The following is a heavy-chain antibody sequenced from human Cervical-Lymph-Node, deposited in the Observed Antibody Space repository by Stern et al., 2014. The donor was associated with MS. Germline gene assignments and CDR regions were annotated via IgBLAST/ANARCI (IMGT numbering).Heavy chain of an antibody. CDR3: ATTPQFLILATAPMDV. D-gene: IGHD1-1*01. J-gene: IGHJ6*01. Sequence: QVQLVQSGAEVKKPGASVKVSCRTSGYSFTISAMHWVRQAPGQRLEWMGWINAGNGNTKYSQKFQGRVTITRDTSASTAYMEMSSLRSEDTAVYYCATTPQFLILATAPMDVWGQGTTVIVSS. CDR2: INAGNGNT. CDR1: GYSFTISA. V-gene: IGHV1-3*01.